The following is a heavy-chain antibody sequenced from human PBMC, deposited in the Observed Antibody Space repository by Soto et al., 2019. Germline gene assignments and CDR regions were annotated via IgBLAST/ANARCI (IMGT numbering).Heavy chain of an antibody. CDR3: TRVGSGPDAFDI. J-gene: IGHJ3*02. CDR1: GFTFGDYG. V-gene: IGHV3-49*04. Sequence: PGRSLRLSCTASGFTFGDYGMSWVRQAPGKGLEWVGFIRSKAYGGTTEYAASVKGRFTISRDDSKSIAYLQMNSLKTEDTAVYYCTRVGSGPDAFDIWGQGTMVTVSS. D-gene: IGHD3-10*01. CDR2: IRSKAYGGTT.